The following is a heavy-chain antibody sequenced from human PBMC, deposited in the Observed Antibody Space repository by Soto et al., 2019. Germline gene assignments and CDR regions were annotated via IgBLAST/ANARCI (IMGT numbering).Heavy chain of an antibody. D-gene: IGHD1-1*01. CDR3: ARCPESIWNPGPDYYYYGMDV. CDR1: GYTFTSYY. CDR2: INPSGGST. J-gene: IGHJ6*02. V-gene: IGHV1-46*01. Sequence: GASVKVSCKASGYTFTSYYMHWVRQAPGQGLEWMGIINPSGGSTSYAQKFQGRVTMTRDTSTSTVYMELSSLRSEDTAVYYCARCPESIWNPGPDYYYYGMDVWGQGTTVTVSS.